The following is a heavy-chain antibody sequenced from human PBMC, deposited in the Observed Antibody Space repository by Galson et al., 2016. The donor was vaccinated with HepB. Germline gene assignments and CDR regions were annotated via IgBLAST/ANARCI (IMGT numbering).Heavy chain of an antibody. CDR3: VRVGWGFSYGSGFDP. CDR2: LHGVGGDT. CDR1: GFTLRNYP. V-gene: IGHV3-23*01. J-gene: IGHJ5*02. D-gene: IGHD5-18*01. Sequence: SLRLSCAASGFTLRNYPMSWVRQAPGKGLEWVSALHGVGGDTFYADSVKGRFTISRDNSKNTLYLQMNSLRPEDTATYYCVRVGWGFSYGSGFDPWGQGTLVTVSS.